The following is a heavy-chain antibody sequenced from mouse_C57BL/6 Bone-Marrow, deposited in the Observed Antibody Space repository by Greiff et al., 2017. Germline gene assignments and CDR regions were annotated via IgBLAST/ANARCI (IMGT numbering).Heavy chain of an antibody. CDR3: ARDRPPDYYGSSFDY. D-gene: IGHD1-1*01. J-gene: IGHJ2*01. CDR2: ISDGGSYT. CDR1: GFTFSSYA. V-gene: IGHV5-4*01. Sequence: EVKLMESGGGLVKPGGSLKLSCAASGFTFSSYAMSWVRQTPEKRLEWVATISDGGSYTYYPDNVKGRFTISRDNAKNNRYLQMSHLKSEDTAMYYCARDRPPDYYGSSFDYWGQGTTLTVSS.